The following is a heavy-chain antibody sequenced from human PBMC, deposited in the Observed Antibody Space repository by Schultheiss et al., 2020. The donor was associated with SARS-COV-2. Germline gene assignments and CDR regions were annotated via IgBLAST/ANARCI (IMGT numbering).Heavy chain of an antibody. Sequence: SETLSLTCTVSGGSISSSSYYWGWIRQPPGKGLEWIGCIYYSGSTYYNPSLQSRVTISVNTSKNQFSLKLSSVTAADTAVYYCARTRRDIVVVPAAIHYYYLGMDVWGQGTTVTGSS. J-gene: IGHJ6*02. D-gene: IGHD2-2*01. CDR1: GGSISSSSYY. CDR3: ARTRRDIVVVPAAIHYYYLGMDV. V-gene: IGHV4-39*01. CDR2: IYYSGST.